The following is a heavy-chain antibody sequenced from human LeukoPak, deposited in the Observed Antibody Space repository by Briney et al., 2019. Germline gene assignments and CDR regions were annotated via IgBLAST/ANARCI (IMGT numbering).Heavy chain of an antibody. CDR2: ISGSGGST. J-gene: IGHJ3*02. Sequence: PGGSLRLSCAASGFTFSSYAMSWVRQAPGKGLEWVSAISGSGGSTYYADSVKGRFTISRDNSKNTLYLQMNSLRAEDTAVYYCAKFIGTTPADSRPDAFDIWGQGTMVTVSS. CDR3: AKFIGTTPADSRPDAFDI. D-gene: IGHD2-2*01. V-gene: IGHV3-23*01. CDR1: GFTFSSYA.